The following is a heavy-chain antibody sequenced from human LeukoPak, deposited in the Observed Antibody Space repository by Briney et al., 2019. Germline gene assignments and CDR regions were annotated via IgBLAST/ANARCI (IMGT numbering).Heavy chain of an antibody. CDR2: ISYDGSNK. CDR3: AKDQNKFDFDY. CDR1: GFTFSSYG. V-gene: IGHV3-30*18. J-gene: IGHJ4*02. Sequence: SGGSLRLSCAASGFTFSSYGMHWVRQAPGKGLEWVAVISYDGSNKYYADSVKGRFTIPRDNSKNTLYLQMNSLRAEDTAVYYCAKDQNKFDFDYWGQGTLVTVSS. D-gene: IGHD3-10*01.